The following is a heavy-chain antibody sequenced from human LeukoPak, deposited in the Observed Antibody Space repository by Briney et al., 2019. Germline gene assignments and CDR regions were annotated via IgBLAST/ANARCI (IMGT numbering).Heavy chain of an antibody. CDR3: ARVLGMDIVVVPAAEDY. CDR1: GFTFSSYS. D-gene: IGHD2-2*03. J-gene: IGHJ4*02. Sequence: PGGSLRLSCAASGFTFSSYSMNWVRQAPGKGLEWVSYISSSSSTIYYADSVKGRFTISRDNAKNSLYLQMNSLRAEDTAVYYCARVLGMDIVVVPAAEDYWGQGPWSPSPQ. V-gene: IGHV3-48*01. CDR2: ISSSSSTI.